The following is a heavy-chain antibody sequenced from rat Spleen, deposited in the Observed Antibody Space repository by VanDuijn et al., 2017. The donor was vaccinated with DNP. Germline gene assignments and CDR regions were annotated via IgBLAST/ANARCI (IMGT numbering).Heavy chain of an antibody. V-gene: IGHV5-7*01. CDR2: ISYNGGTP. D-gene: IGHD5-1*01. CDR3: AREAGSSRYFDF. CDR1: GFTFSDYA. Sequence: EVQLVESGGGLVQPGNSLKLSCTASGFTFSDYAMAWVRQSPKKGLEWVATISYNGGTPYYRDSVKGRFTISRDNAQSTLYLQMDSLRSEDTAMYFCAREAGSSRYFDFWGPGTMVTVSS. J-gene: IGHJ1*01.